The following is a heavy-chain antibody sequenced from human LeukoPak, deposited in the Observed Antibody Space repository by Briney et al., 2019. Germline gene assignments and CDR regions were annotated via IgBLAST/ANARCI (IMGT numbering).Heavy chain of an antibody. Sequence: GGPVKVSCKTSGYIFTSHKIHWVRQAPGQGLEWMGWINPNSGGTNYAQKFQGWVTMTRDTSISTAYMELSRLRSDDTAVYYCARGYPWLRLYYFDYWGQGTLVTVSS. CDR2: INPNSGGT. CDR1: GYIFTSHK. D-gene: IGHD5-12*01. J-gene: IGHJ4*02. CDR3: ARGYPWLRLYYFDY. V-gene: IGHV1-2*04.